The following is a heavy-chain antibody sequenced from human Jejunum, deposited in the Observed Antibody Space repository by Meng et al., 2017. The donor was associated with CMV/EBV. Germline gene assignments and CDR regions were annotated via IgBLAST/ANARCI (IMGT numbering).Heavy chain of an antibody. J-gene: IGHJ4*02. D-gene: IGHD1-26*01. CDR3: ARVEVGITSGDY. CDR2: ISAYNGNI. V-gene: IGHV1-18*01. Sequence: VPYGGEVKKPGASLKVPCKVSGYTFPNYGITWVRQAPGQGLEWMGWISAYNGNINYAQTLQGRVTMTTDTSTSTAYMELRSLRSDDTAVYYCARVEVGITSGDYWGQGTLVTVSS. CDR1: GYTFPNYG.